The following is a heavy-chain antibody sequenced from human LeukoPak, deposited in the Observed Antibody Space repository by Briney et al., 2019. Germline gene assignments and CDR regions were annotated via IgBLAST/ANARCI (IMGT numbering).Heavy chain of an antibody. J-gene: IGHJ6*02. CDR1: GFTFSSYA. V-gene: IGHV3-30-3*01. CDR3: ARDEIGLPEERYYYYYGMDV. CDR2: ISYDGSNK. Sequence: GRSLRLSCAASGFTFSSYAMHWVRQAPGKGLEWVAVISYDGSNKYYADSVKGRFTISRDNSKNTLYLQMNSLRSEDTAVYYCARDEIGLPEERYYYYYGMDVWGQGTTVTVSS. D-gene: IGHD5/OR15-5a*01.